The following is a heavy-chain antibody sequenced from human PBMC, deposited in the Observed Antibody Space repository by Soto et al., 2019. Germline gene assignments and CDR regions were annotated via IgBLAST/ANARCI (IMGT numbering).Heavy chain of an antibody. CDR3: ASLGEMATISRYYYYGMDV. V-gene: IGHV3-30-3*01. CDR2: ISYDGSNK. CDR1: GFTFSIYA. D-gene: IGHD3-16*01. Sequence: PGGSLRLSCAASGFTFSIYAMHWVRQAPGKGLEWVAVISYDGSNKYYADSVKGRFTISRDNSKNTLYLQMNSLRAEDTAVYYCASLGEMATISRYYYYGMDVWGQGTTVTVSS. J-gene: IGHJ6*02.